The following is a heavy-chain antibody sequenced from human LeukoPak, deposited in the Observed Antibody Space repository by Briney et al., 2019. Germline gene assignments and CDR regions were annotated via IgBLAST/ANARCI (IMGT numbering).Heavy chain of an antibody. CDR3: ARAVRYCSSTSCPKGTYYYYYGMDV. CDR2: ISYDGSNK. V-gene: IGHV3-30*04. Sequence: GRSLRLSCAASGFTFSSYAMHWVRQAPGKGLEWVAVISYDGSNKYYADSVKSRFTISRDNSKNTLYLQMNSLRAEDTAVYYCARAVRYCSSTSCPKGTYYYYYGMDVWGKGTTVTVSS. D-gene: IGHD2-2*01. J-gene: IGHJ6*04. CDR1: GFTFSSYA.